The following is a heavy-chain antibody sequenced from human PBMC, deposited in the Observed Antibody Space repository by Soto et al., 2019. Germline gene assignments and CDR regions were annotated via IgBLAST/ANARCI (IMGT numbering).Heavy chain of an antibody. J-gene: IGHJ6*02. D-gene: IGHD1-1*01. Sequence: QVQLQESGPGLVKPSQTLSLTCTVSGGSISSGGYYWSWIRQHPGKGLEWIGYIYYSGSTYYNPSLKLRVTISVDTSKNQFSLKLSSVTAADTAVYYCAREGTANKDNPHYYYGMDVWGQGTTVTVSS. CDR1: GGSISSGGYY. V-gene: IGHV4-31*03. CDR2: IYYSGST. CDR3: AREGTANKDNPHYYYGMDV.